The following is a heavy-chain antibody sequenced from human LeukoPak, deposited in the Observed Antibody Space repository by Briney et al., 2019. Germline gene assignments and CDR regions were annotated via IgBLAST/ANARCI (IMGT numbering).Heavy chain of an antibody. D-gene: IGHD6-13*01. CDR2: IYPGDSDT. CDR3: ARQASAASDY. CDR1: GYSFTSFW. V-gene: IGHV5-51*01. Sequence: GESLQISCKGSGYSFTSFWIGWVRQMPGKDLEWMGIIYPGDSDTKYSPSFQGQVTLSVDKSITTAYLQWSSLKASDTAMYYCARQASAASDYWGQGTLVTVSS. J-gene: IGHJ4*02.